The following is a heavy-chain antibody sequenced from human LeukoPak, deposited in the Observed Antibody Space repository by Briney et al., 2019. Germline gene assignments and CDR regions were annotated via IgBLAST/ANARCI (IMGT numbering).Heavy chain of an antibody. D-gene: IGHD1-14*01. V-gene: IGHV4-59*08. J-gene: IGHJ4*02. CDR2: IHNSGRT. CDR3: ARHGTISSESYFDY. CDR1: GGSVSSYC. Sequence: RPSETLSLTCSVSGGSVSSYCWSWIRQSPGEGLEWIGYIHNSGRTNYNPSLKSRVTGFVDTSKNQVSLRLSSVTAADTAVYYCARHGTISSESYFDYWGQGALVTVSS.